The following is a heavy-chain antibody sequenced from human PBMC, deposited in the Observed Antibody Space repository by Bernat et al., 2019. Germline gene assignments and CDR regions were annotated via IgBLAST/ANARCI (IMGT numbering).Heavy chain of an antibody. Sequence: VQLVASGGGVLQPGRSLRLSCAASGFTFSSYGMHWVRQAPGKGLEWVAVIWYDGSNKYYADSVKGRFTISRDNSKNTLYLQMNSLRAEDTAVYYCARVLGEKSDAFDIWGQGTMVTVSS. D-gene: IGHD2-8*02. CDR1: GFTFSSYG. CDR2: IWYDGSNK. CDR3: ARVLGEKSDAFDI. J-gene: IGHJ3*02. V-gene: IGHV3-33*01.